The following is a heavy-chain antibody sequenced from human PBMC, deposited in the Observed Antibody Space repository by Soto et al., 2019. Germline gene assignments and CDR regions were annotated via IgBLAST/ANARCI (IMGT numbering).Heavy chain of an antibody. CDR3: ARDMYYYDSSGQPY. CDR1: GFTVSRSY. Sequence: EVQLVESGGGLIQPGGSLRVSCAASGFTVSRSYMSWVRQAPGKGLEWVSVIYSGGSTNYADSVKGRFTIYRDNSKNTLYLQMNSLRVEDTAVYYCARDMYYYDSSGQPYWGQGTLVTVSS. CDR2: IYSGGST. J-gene: IGHJ4*02. V-gene: IGHV3-53*01. D-gene: IGHD3-22*01.